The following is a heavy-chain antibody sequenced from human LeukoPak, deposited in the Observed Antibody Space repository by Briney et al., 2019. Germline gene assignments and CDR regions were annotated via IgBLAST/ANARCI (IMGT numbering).Heavy chain of an antibody. D-gene: IGHD3-10*01. CDR2: IRYDGSNK. CDR1: GFTFSSYG. Sequence: GVSLRLSCAASGFTFSSYGMHWVRQAPGKGLEWVAFIRYDGSNKYYADSVKGRFTISRDNSKNTLYLQMNSLRAEDTAVYYCAKDQGVSVRGVMNAFDIWGQGTMVTVSS. J-gene: IGHJ3*02. CDR3: AKDQGVSVRGVMNAFDI. V-gene: IGHV3-30*02.